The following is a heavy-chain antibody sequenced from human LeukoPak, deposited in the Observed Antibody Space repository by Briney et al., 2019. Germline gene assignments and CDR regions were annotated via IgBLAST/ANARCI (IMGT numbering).Heavy chain of an antibody. D-gene: IGHD4-17*01. Sequence: GGSLRLSCAASGFTFRNYAMTWVRQTPGEGLQWVSAITSNGQTTVYAESVKGRFTISRDNSRDTVHLEIKSLRAEDTAAYYCAKFATTVTTRGNFDYWGQGTLVTVSS. CDR2: ITSNGQTT. V-gene: IGHV3-23*01. J-gene: IGHJ4*02. CDR3: AKFATTVTTRGNFDY. CDR1: GFTFRNYA.